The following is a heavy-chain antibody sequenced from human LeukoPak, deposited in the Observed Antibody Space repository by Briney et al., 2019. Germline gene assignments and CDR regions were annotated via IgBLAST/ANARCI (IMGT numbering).Heavy chain of an antibody. V-gene: IGHV1-18*04. CDR1: GYTFTGYY. J-gene: IGHJ4*02. Sequence: GASVKVSCKASGYTFTGYYMHWVRQAPGQGLEWMGWISAYNGNTNYAQKLQGRVTMTTDTSTSTAYMELRSLRSDDTAVYYCARLSAGYSSSWSYFDYWGQGTLVTVSS. D-gene: IGHD6-13*01. CDR2: ISAYNGNT. CDR3: ARLSAGYSSSWSYFDY.